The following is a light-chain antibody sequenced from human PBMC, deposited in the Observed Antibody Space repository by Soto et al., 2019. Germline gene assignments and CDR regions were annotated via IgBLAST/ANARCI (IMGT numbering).Light chain of an antibody. J-gene: IGLJ3*02. V-gene: IGLV2-14*01. CDR1: INDVGGYNY. Sequence: QSALTQSASVSGSPGQSITISCTGTINDVGGYNYVSWYQQHPGKAPKRIIYEVSLRPSGVSNRFSGSKSGNTASLTISGLQAEDEAEFYCSSYTTSGTWVFGGGTKVTVL. CDR3: SSYTTSGTWV. CDR2: EVS.